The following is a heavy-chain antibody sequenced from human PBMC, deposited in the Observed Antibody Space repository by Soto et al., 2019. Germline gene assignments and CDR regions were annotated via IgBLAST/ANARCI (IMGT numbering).Heavy chain of an antibody. J-gene: IGHJ5*02. Sequence: ESVGGVVQPGRSLRLSCAASGFTFSSYGMHWVRQAPGKGLEWVAVISYDGSNKYYADSVKGRFTISRDNSKNTLYLQMNSLRAEDTAVYYCAKTYLKAWYNWFDPWGQGTLVTVSS. CDR3: AKTYLKAWYNWFDP. V-gene: IGHV3-30*18. CDR2: ISYDGSNK. D-gene: IGHD2-15*01. CDR1: GFTFSSYG.